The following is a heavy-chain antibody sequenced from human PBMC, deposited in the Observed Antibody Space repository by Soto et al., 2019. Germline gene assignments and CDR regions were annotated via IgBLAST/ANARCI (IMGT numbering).Heavy chain of an antibody. D-gene: IGHD2-2*01. CDR2: ISLDSYGT. Sequence: QVQLVQSGGEVKRPGASVKVSCKTSGYTFSNYGITWVRQAPGQPLEWLGWISLDSYGTNYAQKFHGRVSMTTATSTTTAYMELRSLRSDDTAVYYCARVVPGAEAWFGPWGQGTLVTVS. CDR1: GYTFSNYG. J-gene: IGHJ5*02. CDR3: ARVVPGAEAWFGP. V-gene: IGHV1-18*01.